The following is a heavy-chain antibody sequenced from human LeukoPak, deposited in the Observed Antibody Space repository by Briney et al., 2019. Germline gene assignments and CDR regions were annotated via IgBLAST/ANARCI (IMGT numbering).Heavy chain of an antibody. CDR1: GFTFTNYE. J-gene: IGHJ4*02. CDR2: ISGSGGST. V-gene: IGHV3-23*01. D-gene: IGHD3-3*01. CDR3: AKEASDFWSGYYTPLED. Sequence: GGSLRLSCAASGFTFTNYEMSWVRQAPGKGLEWVSAISGSGGSTYYADSVKGRFTISRDNSKNTLYLQMNSLRAEDTAVYYCAKEASDFWSGYYTPLEDWGQGTLVTVSS.